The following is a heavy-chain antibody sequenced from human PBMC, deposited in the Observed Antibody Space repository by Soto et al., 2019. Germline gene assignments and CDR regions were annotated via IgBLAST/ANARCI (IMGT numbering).Heavy chain of an antibody. J-gene: IGHJ4*02. CDR3: ARRRYGAFDY. V-gene: IGHV4-31*03. D-gene: IGHD5-18*01. CDR2: IYNSGSS. CDR1: GGSISSSGNY. Sequence: SETLSLTCTVSGGSISSSGNYWSWIRQHPGKGLEGIGYIYNSGSSYYNPSLKSRVTISVDTSKNQFSLDLTSVTAADTAVYYCARRRYGAFDYWGQGTMVTVYS.